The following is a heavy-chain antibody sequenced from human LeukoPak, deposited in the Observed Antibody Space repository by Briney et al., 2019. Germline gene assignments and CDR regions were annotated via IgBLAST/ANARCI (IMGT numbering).Heavy chain of an antibody. CDR2: IWYDGSNK. V-gene: IGHV3-33*01. CDR1: GFTFSSYG. CDR3: ARAVAVETSFDY. J-gene: IGHJ4*02. Sequence: PGRSLRLSCAASGFTFSSYGMHWVRQAPGKGLEWVAVIWYDGSNKYYADSVKGRFTISRDNSKNTLYLQMNSLRAEDTAVYYCARAVAVETSFDYWGQETLVTVSS. D-gene: IGHD6-19*01.